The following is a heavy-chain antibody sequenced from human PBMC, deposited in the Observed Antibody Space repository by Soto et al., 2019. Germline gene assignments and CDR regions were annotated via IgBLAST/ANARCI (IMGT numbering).Heavy chain of an antibody. D-gene: IGHD3-3*01. V-gene: IGHV3-30*03. Sequence: GGSLRLSCAASGFTFSSYGMHWVRQAPGKGLEWVSVISYDGSNKYYADSVKGRFTISRDNSKNTLYLQMNSLRAEDEERRLTISDDTSKYLLLLQKNRLGAENTAFYYGAIDAPPPYYDVWGGYETSYYYYGMDVWGQGTTVTVSS. CDR3: ISDDTSKYLLLLQKNRLGAENTAFYYGAIDAPPPYYDVWGGYETSYYYYGMDV. CDR2: ISYDGSNK. J-gene: IGHJ6*02. CDR1: GFTFSSYG.